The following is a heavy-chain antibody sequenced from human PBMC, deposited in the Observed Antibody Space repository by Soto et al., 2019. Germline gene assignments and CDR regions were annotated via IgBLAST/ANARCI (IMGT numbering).Heavy chain of an antibody. V-gene: IGHV4-4*07. J-gene: IGHJ4*02. CDR1: GSSVSSYY. CDR3: ARDVGKNX. Sequence: LSLTCSVSGSSVSSYYWSWFRQPVGKGLEWIGRIHSSGNVNYNPSLASRVTMSLDKSKNQFSLRLSSLTAADTALYLCARDVGKNXWGQGTLVTVSX. CDR2: IHSSGNV.